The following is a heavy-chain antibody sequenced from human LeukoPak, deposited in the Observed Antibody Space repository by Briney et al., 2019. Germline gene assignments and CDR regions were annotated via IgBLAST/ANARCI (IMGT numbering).Heavy chain of an antibody. Sequence: PSETLSLTCTVSGGSINSYYWSWIRQTPGKGLESIGYNHYSGSTNYNPSLRSRLTLSVDMSTNQLYLKMTSVTAADTAVYYCAREYYYDSSGSGGYYFDYWGQGTLVTVSS. CDR2: NHYSGST. D-gene: IGHD3-22*01. CDR1: GGSINSYY. J-gene: IGHJ4*02. CDR3: AREYYYDSSGSGGYYFDY. V-gene: IGHV4-59*01.